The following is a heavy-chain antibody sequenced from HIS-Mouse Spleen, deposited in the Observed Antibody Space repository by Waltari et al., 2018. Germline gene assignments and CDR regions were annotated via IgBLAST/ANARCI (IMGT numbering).Heavy chain of an antibody. Sequence: QVQLQESGPGLVKPSQTLSLTCTVSGGSISSGGYYWSWIRQHPGKGLEGIGHIYYSGGPYYTPALKSRVTISVDTSKNQFSLKLSSVTAADTAVYYCARSPYYDFWSGYSDNWFDPWGQGTLVTVSS. CDR2: IYYSGGP. CDR3: ARSPYYDFWSGYSDNWFDP. D-gene: IGHD3-3*01. V-gene: IGHV4-31*03. CDR1: GGSISSGGYY. J-gene: IGHJ5*02.